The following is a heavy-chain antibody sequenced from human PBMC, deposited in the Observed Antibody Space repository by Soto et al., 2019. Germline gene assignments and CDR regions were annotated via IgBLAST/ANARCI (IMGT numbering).Heavy chain of an antibody. Sequence: QVQLVESGGGVVQPGRSLRLSCAASGFTFSSYGMHWVRQAPGKGLEWVAVISYDGSNKYYADSVKGRFPISRDNSKNTLYLQMNRLRAEDTAVYYCAKTASGSYSPDYWGQGTLVTVSS. CDR2: ISYDGSNK. CDR1: GFTFSSYG. CDR3: AKTASGSYSPDY. D-gene: IGHD1-26*01. V-gene: IGHV3-30*18. J-gene: IGHJ4*02.